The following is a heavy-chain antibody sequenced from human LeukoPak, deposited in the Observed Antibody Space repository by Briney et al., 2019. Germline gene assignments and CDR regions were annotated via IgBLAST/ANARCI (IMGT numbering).Heavy chain of an antibody. Sequence: SQTLSLTCAISGDSVSIKSVSWNWIRQSPSRGLEWLGRTYYRSKWYIDYAVSVKSRININPDTSKNQFSLQLKSVTPEDTAVYYCAGGSGTMAYWGLGTLVTVSS. CDR2: TYYRSKWYI. V-gene: IGHV6-1*01. CDR3: AGGSGTMAY. D-gene: IGHD3-10*01. CDR1: GDSVSIKSVS. J-gene: IGHJ4*02.